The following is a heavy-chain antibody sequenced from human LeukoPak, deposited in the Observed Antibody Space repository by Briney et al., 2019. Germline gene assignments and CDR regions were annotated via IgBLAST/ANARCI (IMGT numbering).Heavy chain of an antibody. CDR1: GGTFSSSA. CDR2: INTIFGTA. CDR3: ARTTTVVTPWADNDH. Sequence: GASVKVSCKASGGTFSSSAISWVRQAPGQGLEWMGGINTIFGTAKYAQKFQGRVTITADESTGTAYMELSSLRSEDTAVYYCARTTTVVTPWADNDHWGQGTLVTVSS. J-gene: IGHJ4*02. V-gene: IGHV1-69*13. D-gene: IGHD4-23*01.